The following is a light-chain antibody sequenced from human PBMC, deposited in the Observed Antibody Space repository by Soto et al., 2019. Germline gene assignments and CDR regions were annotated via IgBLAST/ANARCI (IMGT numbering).Light chain of an antibody. CDR3: QQYGSSTYT. V-gene: IGKV3-20*01. Sequence: EIVLTQSPGSLSLSPRERATLSCRASQSVSSSHLAWYQQKPGQAPRLLIYGASRRATGIPDRFSGSGSGTDFTLTISRLEPEDFAVYYCQQYGSSTYTFGQGTKVEIK. CDR1: QSVSSSH. CDR2: GAS. J-gene: IGKJ2*01.